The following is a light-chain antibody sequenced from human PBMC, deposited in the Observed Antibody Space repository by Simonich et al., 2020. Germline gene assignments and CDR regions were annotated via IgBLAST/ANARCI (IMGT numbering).Light chain of an antibody. CDR3: QQYYSTPWT. CDR2: WSS. Sequence: DIVMTQSPDSLAVSLGERATINCKPSQSVLYSSNNKNYLAWYQQKPGQPPKLLIYWSSTRETVVPARFSGSGSGTDFTLTISSLQAEDVAVYYCQQYYSTPWTFGQGTKVEIK. V-gene: IGKV4-1*01. J-gene: IGKJ1*01. CDR1: QSVLYSSNNKNY.